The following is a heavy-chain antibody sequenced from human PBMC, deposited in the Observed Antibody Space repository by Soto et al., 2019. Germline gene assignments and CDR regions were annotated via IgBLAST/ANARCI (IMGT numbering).Heavy chain of an antibody. CDR1: GGTFSSYA. CDR3: ARGRGDLAAALYYFDY. Sequence: SVKVSCKASGGTFSSYAISWVRQAPGQGLEWMGGIIPIFGTANYAQKFQGRVTITADKSTSTAYMELSSLRSEDTAVYYCARGRGDLAAALYYFDYWGQGTLVTVSS. CDR2: IIPIFGTA. V-gene: IGHV1-69*06. J-gene: IGHJ4*02. D-gene: IGHD6-13*01.